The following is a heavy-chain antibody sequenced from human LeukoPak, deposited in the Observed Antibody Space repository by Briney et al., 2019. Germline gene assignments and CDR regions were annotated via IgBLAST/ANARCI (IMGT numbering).Heavy chain of an antibody. D-gene: IGHD6-13*01. J-gene: IGHJ4*02. CDR1: GFTFSSYA. V-gene: IGHV3-30*04. Sequence: GGSLRLSCAASGFTFSSYAMHWVRQAPGKGLEWVAVISYDGSNKYYADSVKGRFTISRDNSKYTLYLQMNSLRAEDTAVYYCAKAAAASYYFDYWGQGTLVTVSS. CDR2: ISYDGSNK. CDR3: AKAAAASYYFDY.